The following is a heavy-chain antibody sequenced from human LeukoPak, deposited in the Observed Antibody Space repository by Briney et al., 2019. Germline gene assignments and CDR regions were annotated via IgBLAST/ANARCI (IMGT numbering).Heavy chain of an antibody. CDR3: ARVAAVGVS. D-gene: IGHD4-23*01. J-gene: IGHJ5*02. CDR2: IYYSGST. Sequence: SETLSLTCTVSGGSISSYYWSWIRQPPGKGLEWIGYIYYSGSTNYNPSLKSRVTILVDTSKNQFSLKLSSVTAADTAVYYCARVAAVGVSWGQGTLVTVSS. CDR1: GGSISSYY. V-gene: IGHV4-59*01.